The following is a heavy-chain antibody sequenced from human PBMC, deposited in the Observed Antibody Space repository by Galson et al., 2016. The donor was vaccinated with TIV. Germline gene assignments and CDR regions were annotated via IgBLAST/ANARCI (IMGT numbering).Heavy chain of an antibody. CDR3: ARGVVQATAIYGMDV. CDR1: GYSFSSYW. D-gene: IGHD2-2*01. J-gene: IGHJ6*02. CDR2: IYPDDSDT. Sequence: QSGAEVKKPGESLKISCKGSGYSFSSYWIAWVRQMPGKGLEWMGIIYPDDSDTTYSPSFQGQVTIPVDKSISPAYLQWSSLKASDTAIYYCARGVVQATAIYGMDVWGQGTTVAVSS. V-gene: IGHV5-51*01.